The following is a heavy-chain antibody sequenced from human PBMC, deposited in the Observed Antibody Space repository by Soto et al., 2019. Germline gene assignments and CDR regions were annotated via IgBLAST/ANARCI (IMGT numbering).Heavy chain of an antibody. V-gene: IGHV1-2*02. Sequence: QVQLVQSGAEVKKPGASVKVSCKAPGNTFTGYYIHWVRQAPGQGLEWMGWINPNNDGTTYAEKLQGRVTMTRASSTSTAYMELSRLRYDDTAVYYCARDLGGSRDSWGQGPLVTVSS. CDR2: INPNNDGT. D-gene: IGHD1-26*01. CDR3: ARDLGGSRDS. CDR1: GNTFTGYY. J-gene: IGHJ4*02.